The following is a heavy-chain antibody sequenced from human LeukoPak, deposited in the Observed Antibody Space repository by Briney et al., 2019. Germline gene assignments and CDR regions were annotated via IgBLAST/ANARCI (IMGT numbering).Heavy chain of an antibody. CDR2: INPNSGGT. J-gene: IGHJ6*03. CDR3: ARSPRECSSTSCYTFSDYYYYMDV. CDR1: GYTFTGYY. V-gene: IGHV1-2*02. D-gene: IGHD2-2*02. Sequence: ASVKVSCKASGYTFTGYYMHWVRQAPGQGLEWMGWINPNSGGTNYAQKFQGRVTMTRDTSISTAYMELSRLRSDDTAVYYCARSPRECSSTSCYTFSDYYYYMDVWGKGTTVTVSS.